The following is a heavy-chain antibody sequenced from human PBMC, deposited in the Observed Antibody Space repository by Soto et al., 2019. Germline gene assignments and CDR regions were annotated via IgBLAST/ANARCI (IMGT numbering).Heavy chain of an antibody. J-gene: IGHJ6*02. CDR2: INPSDSYT. CDR3: ARHFCSGTSCYKDYYHAMDA. D-gene: IGHD2-2*02. Sequence: GESLDISCQGSGYNCSTFWICWARELPGKGLEWMGRINPSDSYTFYSPSFQGQVTLSADKSVNTAYLQWSSLKATDTATFYCARHFCSGTSCYKDYYHAMDAWGQGTAVTVSS. CDR1: GYNCSTFW. V-gene: IGHV5-10-1*04.